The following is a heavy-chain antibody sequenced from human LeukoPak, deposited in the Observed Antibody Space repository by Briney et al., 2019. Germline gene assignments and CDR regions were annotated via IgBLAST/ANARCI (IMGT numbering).Heavy chain of an antibody. D-gene: IGHD2-2*01. J-gene: IGHJ5*02. V-gene: IGHV1-2*02. CDR2: INPNSGGT. Sequence: GASVKVSCKASGYTFTGYYMHWVRQAPGQGLEWMGWINPNSGGTNYAQKFQGRVTMTRDTSISTAYMELSRLRSDDTAVYYCARDNLDCSSTSRPPWGQGTLVTVSS. CDR1: GYTFTGYY. CDR3: ARDNLDCSSTSRPP.